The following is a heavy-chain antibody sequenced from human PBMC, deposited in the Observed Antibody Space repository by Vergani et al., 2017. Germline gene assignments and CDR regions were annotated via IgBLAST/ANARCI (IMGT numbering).Heavy chain of an antibody. Sequence: QVQLVQSGAEVKKPGSSVKVSCRASGGTFSSYAISWVRQAPGQGLEWMGGIIPIFDTTNYAQKFQGRVTMTADGFTSTAYMELSTLRSEDTAVYYCARTMWKTSYYYYMDPWGKGTTVTVSS. D-gene: IGHD1-1*01. V-gene: IGHV1-69*01. CDR3: ARTMWKTSYYYYMDP. CDR2: IIPIFDTT. J-gene: IGHJ6*03. CDR1: GGTFSSYA.